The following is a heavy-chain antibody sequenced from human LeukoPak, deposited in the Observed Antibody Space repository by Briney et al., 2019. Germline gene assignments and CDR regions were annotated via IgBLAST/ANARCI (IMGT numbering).Heavy chain of an antibody. V-gene: IGHV3-48*04. Sequence: PGGSLRLSCAASGFTFSTYSMNWVRQAPGKGLEWVSYISSSGSTIYYADSVKGRFPISRDNAKNSLYLQMNSPRAEDTGVYYCARDGSGWYDYWGQGILVTVSS. J-gene: IGHJ4*02. CDR2: ISSSGSTI. CDR1: GFTFSTYS. D-gene: IGHD6-19*01. CDR3: ARDGSGWYDY.